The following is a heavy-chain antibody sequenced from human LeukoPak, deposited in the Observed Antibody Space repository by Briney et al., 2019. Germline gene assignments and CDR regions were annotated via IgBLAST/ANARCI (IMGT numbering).Heavy chain of an antibody. CDR2: ISSSSSTI. J-gene: IGHJ3*02. Sequence: GGSLRLSCAASGFTLSTYTMNWVRQAPGKGLQWFSYISSSSSTIYYADSVKGRFTISRDNAKNSLYLQMNSLRDEDTAAYYCAREYSSSSGRAFDIWGQGTMVTVSS. CDR3: AREYSSSSGRAFDI. D-gene: IGHD6-6*01. CDR1: GFTLSTYT. V-gene: IGHV3-48*02.